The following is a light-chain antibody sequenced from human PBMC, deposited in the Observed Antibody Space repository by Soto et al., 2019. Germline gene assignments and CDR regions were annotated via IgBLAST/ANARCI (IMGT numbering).Light chain of an antibody. CDR1: QSIVSS. J-gene: IGKJ4*01. CDR3: QPSYTTPLT. Sequence: DIQMTQSPSSLSASVGDRVTITCRASQSIVSSLNWYQQKPGEAPKLLIYAASSLQSGVPSRFSGSGAGTDFNLAISSLQPEDFATYYCQPSYTTPLTFGGGTKVEIK. CDR2: AAS. V-gene: IGKV1-39*01.